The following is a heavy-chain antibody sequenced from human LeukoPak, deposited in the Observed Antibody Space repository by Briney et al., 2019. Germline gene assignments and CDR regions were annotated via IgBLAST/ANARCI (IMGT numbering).Heavy chain of an antibody. CDR3: ARGKWLFFDY. CDR1: GFTVNNNC. J-gene: IGHJ4*02. CDR2: IYSGGST. D-gene: IGHD3-22*01. V-gene: IGHV3-53*01. Sequence: GGSLRLSCAASGFTVNNNCVTWVRQAPGKGLEWVSVIYSGGSTYYADSVKGRFTISRDNSKNTLYLQMNSLRAEDTAVYYCARGKWLFFDYWGQGTLVTVSS.